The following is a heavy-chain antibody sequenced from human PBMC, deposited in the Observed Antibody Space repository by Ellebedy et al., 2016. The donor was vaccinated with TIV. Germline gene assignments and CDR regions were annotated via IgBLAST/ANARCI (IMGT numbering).Heavy chain of an antibody. CDR3: ARGSGPNWLDP. V-gene: IGHV1-18*04. Sequence: AASVKVSCKASGFTFTRYGINWVRQAPGQGLERMGWISGYSGNTDYAQKFQGRVTMTTDTGTNTGYMELTSLTSDDTAVYYCARGSGPNWLDPWGQGTLVTVSS. D-gene: IGHD6-19*01. CDR1: GFTFTRYG. J-gene: IGHJ5*01. CDR2: ISGYSGNT.